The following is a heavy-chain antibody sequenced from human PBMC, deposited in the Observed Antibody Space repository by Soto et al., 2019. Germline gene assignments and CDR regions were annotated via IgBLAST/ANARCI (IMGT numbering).Heavy chain of an antibody. CDR3: ARHPGGRGYYYGMDV. CDR2: IIPIFGTA. J-gene: IGHJ6*02. V-gene: IGHV1-69*12. CDR1: GGTFSSYA. D-gene: IGHD2-15*01. Sequence: QVQLVQSGAEVKKPGSSVKVSCKASGGTFSSYAISWVRQAPGQGLEWMGGIIPIFGTANYAQKFQGRVTVTADEATSTAYRELSSLRSEDTAVYYCARHPGGRGYYYGMDVWGQGTTVTVSS.